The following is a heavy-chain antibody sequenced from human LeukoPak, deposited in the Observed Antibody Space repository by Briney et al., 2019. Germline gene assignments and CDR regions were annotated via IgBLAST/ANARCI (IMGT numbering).Heavy chain of an antibody. D-gene: IGHD4-17*01. CDR2: INPNSGGT. V-gene: IGHV1-2*02. J-gene: IGHJ4*02. Sequence: ASVKVSCKASGYTFTGYYMHWVRQAPGQGLEWMGWINPNSGGTNYAQKFQGRVTMTRDTSISTAYMELSSLRSEDTAVYYCATIRRGGYGDYNHYFDYWGQGTLVTVSS. CDR1: GYTFTGYY. CDR3: ATIRRGGYGDYNHYFDY.